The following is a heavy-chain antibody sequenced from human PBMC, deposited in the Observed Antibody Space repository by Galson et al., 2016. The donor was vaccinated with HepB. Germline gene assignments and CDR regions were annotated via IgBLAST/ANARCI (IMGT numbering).Heavy chain of an antibody. Sequence: SLRLSCAASGFTFSNAWMNWVRQAPGQGLEWVGRIKSNTDGGTTDHAAPVEGRFTITRDDSKNTLYLQMNSLKTEDTAVYYCTRSRRGATDYWGQGTLVTVSS. CDR1: GFTFSNAW. D-gene: IGHD4-17*01. V-gene: IGHV3-15*07. CDR2: IKSNTDGGTT. J-gene: IGHJ4*02. CDR3: TRSRRGATDY.